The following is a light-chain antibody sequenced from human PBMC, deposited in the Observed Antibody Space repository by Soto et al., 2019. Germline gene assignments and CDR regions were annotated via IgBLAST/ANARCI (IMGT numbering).Light chain of an antibody. J-gene: IGLJ2*01. CDR2: RNN. CDR1: SSNIGSKY. Sequence: QSVLTQPPSASGTPGQRVTISCSGSSSNIGSKYVYWYQQLPGTAPKLLMYRNNQRPSGVPDRFSGSKSGTSASLAISGLRSEDEAAYYCAAWDAGVSGPAFGGGTKLTVL. V-gene: IGLV1-47*01. CDR3: AAWDAGVSGPA.